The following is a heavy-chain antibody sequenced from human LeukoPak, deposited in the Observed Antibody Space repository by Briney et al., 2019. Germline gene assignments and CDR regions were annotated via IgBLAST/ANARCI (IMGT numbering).Heavy chain of an antibody. CDR1: GGSFSGYY. D-gene: IGHD2-2*03. CDR2: INHSGST. V-gene: IGHV4-34*01. J-gene: IGHJ6*04. Sequence: SETLSLTCAVYGGSFSGYYWSWIRQPPGKGLEWIGEINHSGSTSYNPSLKSRVTISVDTFKNQFSLKLSSVTAADTAVYYCARGQRVGYCSSTSCPRGGYYYYYGMDVWGKGTTVTVSS. CDR3: ARGQRVGYCSSTSCPRGGYYYYYGMDV.